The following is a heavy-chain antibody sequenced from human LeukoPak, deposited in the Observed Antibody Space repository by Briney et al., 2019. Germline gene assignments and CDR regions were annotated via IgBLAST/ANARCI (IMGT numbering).Heavy chain of an antibody. CDR3: AREGSIGYYPY. V-gene: IGHV3-30*04. D-gene: IGHD3-22*01. J-gene: IGHJ4*02. CDR2: ISKDGREK. CDR1: GFPFSTYP. Sequence: TGGSLRLSWAASGFPFSTYPMHWVRQAPGKGLEWVSVISKDGREKHFADPVKGRFTISRDNSRNTLYLQMNSLRAEDTAVYYCAREGSIGYYPYWGQGILVTVSS.